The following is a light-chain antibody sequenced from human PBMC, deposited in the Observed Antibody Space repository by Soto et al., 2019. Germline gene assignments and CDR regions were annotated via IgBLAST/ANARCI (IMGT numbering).Light chain of an antibody. Sequence: EIVLTQSPGTLSLSPGERXTLSCRTSQSVSSSYLAWYQQKPGQAPRLLIYGASSRATGIPGRFSGSGSGTDFTLTISRLEPEDFAVYYCQQYGSSPQTFGQGTKVDIK. V-gene: IGKV3-20*01. CDR2: GAS. CDR1: QSVSSSY. CDR3: QQYGSSPQT. J-gene: IGKJ1*01.